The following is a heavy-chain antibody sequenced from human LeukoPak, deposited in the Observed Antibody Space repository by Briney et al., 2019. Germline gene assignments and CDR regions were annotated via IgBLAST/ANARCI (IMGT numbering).Heavy chain of an antibody. CDR1: GFTFSTYS. D-gene: IGHD3-3*01. V-gene: IGHV3-7*03. J-gene: IGHJ5*02. CDR3: AKGSGITIFGVVTPFDP. CDR2: IKQDGSEK. Sequence: GGSLRLFCGASGFTFSTYSMNWVRQAPGKGLDWVANIKQDGSEKYYVDSVKGRFTISRDNAKNSLYLQMNSLRAEDTAVYYCAKGSGITIFGVVTPFDPWGQRTLVTVSS.